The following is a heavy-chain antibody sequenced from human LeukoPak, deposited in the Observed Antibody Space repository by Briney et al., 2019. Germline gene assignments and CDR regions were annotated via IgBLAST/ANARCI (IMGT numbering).Heavy chain of an antibody. CDR3: ARALGYCSGGSCYAHP. CDR1: GGSFSGYY. J-gene: IGHJ5*02. D-gene: IGHD2-15*01. CDR2: INHSGST. V-gene: IGHV4-34*01. Sequence: SETLSLTCAVYGGSFSGYYWSWIRQPPGKGLEWIREINHSGSTNYNPSLKSRVTISVDTSKNQFSLKLSSVTAADTAVYYCARALGYCSGGSCYAHPWGQGTLVTVSS.